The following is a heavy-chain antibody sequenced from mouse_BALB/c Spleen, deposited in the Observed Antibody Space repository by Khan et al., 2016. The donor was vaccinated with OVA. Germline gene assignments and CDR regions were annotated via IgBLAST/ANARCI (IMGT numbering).Heavy chain of an antibody. CDR2: IYPFNDDT. CDR1: GYTFTSYV. V-gene: IGHV1S136*01. J-gene: IGHJ2*01. CDR3: AKNYRYDVYFDY. D-gene: IGHD2-14*01. Sequence: VQLQQPGPELVKPGASVKMSCEASGYTFTSYVIHWVKQKPGQGLEWIGYIYPFNDDTKYNEKFKGKATLTSDTSSSTAYMELRSLTSEDSEVYYCAKNYRYDVYFDYWGQGTTLTVSS.